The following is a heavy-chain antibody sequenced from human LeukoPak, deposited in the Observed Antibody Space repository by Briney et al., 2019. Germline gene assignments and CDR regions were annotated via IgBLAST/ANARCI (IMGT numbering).Heavy chain of an antibody. CDR3: ARGRDSSGYYYLFDY. CDR1: GFTFSSYG. V-gene: IGHV3-30*02. Sequence: GGSLRLSCAASGFTFSSYGMHWVRQAPGKGLEWVAFIRYDGSNKYYADSVKGRFTISRDNSKNTLYLQMNSLRAEDTAVYYCARGRDSSGYYYLFDYWGQGTLVTVSS. D-gene: IGHD3-22*01. J-gene: IGHJ4*02. CDR2: IRYDGSNK.